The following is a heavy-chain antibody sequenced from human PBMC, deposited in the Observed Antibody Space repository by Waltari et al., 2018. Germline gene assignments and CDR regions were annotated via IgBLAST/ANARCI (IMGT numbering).Heavy chain of an antibody. CDR2: IKQDGSEK. V-gene: IGHV3-7*01. D-gene: IGHD1-1*01. Sequence: EVQLVESGGGLVQPGVSLRLSCTVSGFSFSSYWMSWVRQAPGKGLEWVANIKQDGSEKYYVDSVKGRFTISRDNAKNSLYLQMNSLRAEDTAVYFCARDGYNYVIDQWGQGTLVSVSS. CDR1: GFSFSSYW. J-gene: IGHJ4*02. CDR3: ARDGYNYVIDQ.